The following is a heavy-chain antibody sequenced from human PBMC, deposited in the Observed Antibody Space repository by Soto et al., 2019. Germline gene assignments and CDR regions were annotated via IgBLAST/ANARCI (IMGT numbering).Heavy chain of an antibody. V-gene: IGHV3-21*01. CDR3: ARDYSGGSCYPGMDV. J-gene: IGHJ6*02. Sequence: EVQLVESGGGLVKPGGSLRLSCAASGFNFNSYTINWVRQAPGKRLEWLSSISSSGYIFSTDSVRGRFTISRDNAKNSVYLQINSLRAEDTAVYFCARDYSGGSCYPGMDVWGQGTTVTVSS. CDR2: ISSSGYI. CDR1: GFNFNSYT. D-gene: IGHD2-15*01.